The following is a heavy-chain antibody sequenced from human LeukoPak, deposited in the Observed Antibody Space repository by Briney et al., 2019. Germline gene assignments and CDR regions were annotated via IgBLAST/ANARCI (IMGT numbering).Heavy chain of an antibody. V-gene: IGHV4-39*01. CDR2: LYYSGST. Sequence: SETLSLTCTVSGGSISSSSYYWGWIRQPPGKGLEWIGSLYYSGSTYYNPSLKSRVTISVDTSKNQFSLKLSSVTAADTAVYYCARGPGVGAFDIWGQGTMVTVSS. CDR3: ARGPGVGAFDI. CDR1: GGSISSSSYY. D-gene: IGHD2-8*01. J-gene: IGHJ3*02.